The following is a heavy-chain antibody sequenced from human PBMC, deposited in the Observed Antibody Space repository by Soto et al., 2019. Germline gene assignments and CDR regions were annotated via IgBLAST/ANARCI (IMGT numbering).Heavy chain of an antibody. V-gene: IGHV5-51*01. CDR3: ARNDYNGNSVDY. CDR1: GYSFTSHW. CDR2: IYPGDSDA. Sequence: GESLKISCKTSGYSFTSHWIGWVRQTPGNGLELMGIIYPGDSDARYSPSFQGQVTVSVDKSINTAYLQWTCLKASDTAMYYCARNDYNGNSVDYWGQGTLVTVSS. D-gene: IGHD4-4*01. J-gene: IGHJ4*02.